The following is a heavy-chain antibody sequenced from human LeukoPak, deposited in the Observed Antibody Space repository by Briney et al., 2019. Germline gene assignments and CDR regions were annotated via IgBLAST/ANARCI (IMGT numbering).Heavy chain of an antibody. CDR1: GGSISSYY. D-gene: IGHD6-19*01. V-gene: IGHV4-59*08. J-gene: IGHJ4*02. CDR2: IYYSGST. Sequence: SETLSLTCTVSGGSISSYYWSWIRQPPGKGLEWIGYIYYSGSTNYNPSLKSRVTISVDTSKNQFSRKLSSVTAADTAVYYCARRSAVAGADYFDYWGQGTLVTVSS. CDR3: ARRSAVAGADYFDY.